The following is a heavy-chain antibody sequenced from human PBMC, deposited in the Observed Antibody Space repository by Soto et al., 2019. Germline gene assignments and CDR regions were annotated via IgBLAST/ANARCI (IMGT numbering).Heavy chain of an antibody. CDR1: GFTFSSYW. J-gene: IGHJ4*02. Sequence: PGGSLRLSCAASGFTFSSYWMHWVRQAPGKGLVWVSRMNSDGSSISYADSMKGRFTISRDNAKNTLYLQINSLRAEDTAVYYCARAGSSRFDYWGQVTLVTVSS. CDR3: ARAGSSRFDY. V-gene: IGHV3-74*01. D-gene: IGHD1-26*01. CDR2: MNSDGSSI.